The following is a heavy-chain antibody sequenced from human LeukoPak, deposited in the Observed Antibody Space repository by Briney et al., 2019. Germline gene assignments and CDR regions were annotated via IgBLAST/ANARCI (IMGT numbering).Heavy chain of an antibody. CDR1: GDSISNYY. Sequence: SETLSLTCTVSGDSISNYYWSWIRQPPGKGLEWIGYIYYSGSTNYNPSLKGRVTISVDTSKNQFSLKLSSVTAADTAVYHCARLPYGDYVSYYYYYGLDVWGQGTTVTVSS. CDR2: IYYSGST. V-gene: IGHV4-59*08. CDR3: ARLPYGDYVSYYYYYGLDV. J-gene: IGHJ6*02. D-gene: IGHD4-17*01.